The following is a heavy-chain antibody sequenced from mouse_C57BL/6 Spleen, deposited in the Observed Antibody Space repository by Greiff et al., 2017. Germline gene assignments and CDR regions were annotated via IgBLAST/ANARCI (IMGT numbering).Heavy chain of an antibody. Sequence: QVQLQQSGAELVRPGASVTLSCKASGYTFTDYEMHWVMQTPVHGLEWIGAIDPETGGTAYNQKFKGKAILTADKSSSTAYMELRSLTSEDSAVYYCTRGELWSYWGQGTLVTVSA. J-gene: IGHJ3*01. CDR2: IDPETGGT. V-gene: IGHV1-15*01. CDR3: TRGELWSY. D-gene: IGHD1-1*02. CDR1: GYTFTDYE.